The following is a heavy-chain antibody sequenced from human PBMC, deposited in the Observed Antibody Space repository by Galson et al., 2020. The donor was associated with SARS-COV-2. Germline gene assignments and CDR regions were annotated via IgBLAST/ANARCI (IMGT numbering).Heavy chain of an antibody. V-gene: IGHV1-2*02. CDR3: ARGAGQYSYGYWLED. Sequence: ASVKVSCKASEKTLTDYSLHWVRQAPGQGLEWMGWINPNSGGANYAQKFQDRVTMTRDTSVSTVYMELRWLRSDDTAVYYCARGAGQYSYGYWLEDWGQGTLVTVS. D-gene: IGHD5-18*01. CDR1: EKTLTDYS. J-gene: IGHJ4*02. CDR2: INPNSGGA.